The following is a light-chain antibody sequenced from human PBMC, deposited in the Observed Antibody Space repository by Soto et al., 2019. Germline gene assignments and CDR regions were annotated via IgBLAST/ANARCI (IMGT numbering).Light chain of an antibody. Sequence: DIVMTQSPLSLTVTPVEPSSISCRSSRILLKANGYTYFHWFLQKPGQSPQLLIYLGYNRAPGVPDRFSGTGSGTDFTLKISRVEAEDVGVYYCMQTLESRTFGQGTKVDIK. CDR1: RILLKANGYTY. CDR3: MQTLESRT. V-gene: IGKV2-28*01. J-gene: IGKJ1*01. CDR2: LGY.